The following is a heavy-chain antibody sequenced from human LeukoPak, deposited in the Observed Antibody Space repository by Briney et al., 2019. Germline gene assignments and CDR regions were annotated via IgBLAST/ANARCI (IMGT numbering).Heavy chain of an antibody. CDR2: IKQDGSEK. D-gene: IGHD6-13*01. CDR1: GFTFSSYW. V-gene: IGHV3-7*01. CDR3: ARDKSSSWSYYYYYYGMDV. J-gene: IGHJ6*02. Sequence: GGSLRLSCAASGFTFSSYWMSWVRQAPGKGLEWVANIKQDGSEKYYMDSVKGRFTISRDKAKNSLYLQMNSLRAEDTAVYYCARDKSSSWSYYYYYYGMDVWGQGTTVTVSS.